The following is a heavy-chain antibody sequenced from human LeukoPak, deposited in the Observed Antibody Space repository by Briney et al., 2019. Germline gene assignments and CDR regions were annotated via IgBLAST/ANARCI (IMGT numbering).Heavy chain of an antibody. CDR2: IKQDGSEK. CDR3: ARGASYGGNWGVDY. J-gene: IGHJ4*02. V-gene: IGHV3-7*01. CDR1: GFTFSSYW. D-gene: IGHD4-23*01. Sequence: GGSLRLSCAASGFTFSSYWMSWVRQAPGKGLEWVANIKQDGSEKYYVDSVKGRFTISRDNAKNSLYLQMNSLRAEDTAAYYCARGASYGGNWGVDYWGQGTLVTVSS.